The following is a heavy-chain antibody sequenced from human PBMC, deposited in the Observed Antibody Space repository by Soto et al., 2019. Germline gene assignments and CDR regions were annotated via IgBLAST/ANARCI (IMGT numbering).Heavy chain of an antibody. J-gene: IGHJ6*02. CDR3: AKDQRYGYIVVVPAALGTDYGMDV. CDR2: ISGSGGST. D-gene: IGHD2-2*01. CDR1: GFTFSSYA. Sequence: PGGSLRLSCASSGFTFSSYAMSWVRQAPGKGLEWVSAISGSGGSTYYADSVKGRFTISRDNSKNTLYLQMNSLRAEDTAVYYCAKDQRYGYIVVVPAALGTDYGMDVWGQGTTVTVSS. V-gene: IGHV3-23*01.